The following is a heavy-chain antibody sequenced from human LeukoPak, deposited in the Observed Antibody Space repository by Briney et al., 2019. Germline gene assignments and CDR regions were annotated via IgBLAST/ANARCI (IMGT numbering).Heavy chain of an antibody. V-gene: IGHV5-51*01. J-gene: IGHJ4*02. Sequence: GESLKISCKGSGHSFTTYLIGWVRQMPGKGLEWMGVIYPDDSDTRYSPSFQGQVTISADKSISTAYLQWSSLKASDTAMYYCATTGTVSYSFWGQGTLVTVSS. CDR1: GHSFTTYL. CDR2: IYPDDSDT. D-gene: IGHD1-26*01. CDR3: ATTGTVSYSF.